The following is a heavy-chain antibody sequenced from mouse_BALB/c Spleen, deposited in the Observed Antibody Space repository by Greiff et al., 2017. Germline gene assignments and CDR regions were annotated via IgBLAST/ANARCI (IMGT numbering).Heavy chain of an antibody. D-gene: IGHD1-1*01. CDR2: IYPGNVNT. Sequence: VQLQQSGPELVKPGASVRISCKASGYTFTSYYIHWVKQRPGQGLEWIGWIYPGNVNTKYNEKFKGKATLTADKSSSTAYMQLSSLTSEDSAVYFCAREVVAPDYWGQGTTLTVSS. V-gene: IGHV1S56*01. CDR1: GYTFTSYY. CDR3: AREVVAPDY. J-gene: IGHJ2*01.